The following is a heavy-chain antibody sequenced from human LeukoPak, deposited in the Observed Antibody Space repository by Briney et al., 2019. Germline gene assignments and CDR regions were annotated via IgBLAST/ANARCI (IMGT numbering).Heavy chain of an antibody. CDR1: GGSVSSYN. Sequence: SETLSLTCTVSGGSVSSYNWSWIRQPPRQGQERIGYSSDSGSTNSNPFLKSRISISVDRAGNQFSLWLSSVTAADTAVYYCARKISYISVFDYWGRGTLVTVSS. V-gene: IGHV4-59*02. D-gene: IGHD2-15*01. CDR2: SSDSGST. CDR3: ARKISYISVFDY. J-gene: IGHJ4*02.